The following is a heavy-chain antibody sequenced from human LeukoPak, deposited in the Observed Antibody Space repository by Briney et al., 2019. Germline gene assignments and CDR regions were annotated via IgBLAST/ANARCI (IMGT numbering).Heavy chain of an antibody. J-gene: IGHJ4*02. V-gene: IGHV3-23*01. CDR2: ISGRDDST. CDR1: GFTFSSYA. D-gene: IGHD6-19*01. CDR3: AKLVAVAGRNY. Sequence: GGSLRLSCAASGFTFSSYAMSWVRQAPGKVLEWVSAISGRDDSTYYADSVKGRFTFSRDNSKNTLYLQMNSLRAEDTAVYYCAKLVAVAGRNYWGQGTLVTVSS.